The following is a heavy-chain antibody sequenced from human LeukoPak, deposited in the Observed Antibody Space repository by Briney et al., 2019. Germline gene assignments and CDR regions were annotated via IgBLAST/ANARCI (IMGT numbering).Heavy chain of an antibody. CDR3: ARPILDTVDAFDI. D-gene: IGHD1-26*01. V-gene: IGHV4-59*08. Sequence: SETLSLTCTVSGGSISSYYWSWIRQPPGKGLEWIGYIYYSGSTNYNPSLKSRVTISVDTSKNQFSLKLSSVTAADTAVYYCARPILDTVDAFDIWGQGTMVTVSS. J-gene: IGHJ3*02. CDR2: IYYSGST. CDR1: GGSISSYY.